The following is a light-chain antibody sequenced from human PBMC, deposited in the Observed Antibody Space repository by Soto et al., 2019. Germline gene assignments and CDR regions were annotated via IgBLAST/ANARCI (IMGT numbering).Light chain of an antibody. CDR2: KAS. Sequence: DIQMTQSPSTLSASVGDRVTITCRASQSIGNALAWYQQKPGKAPDLLIYKASTLQSGVPSRFSGSGSGTEFPLTLYSLQPDDFATYYCRRYMSYPVTFGGGTKVEMK. CDR1: QSIGNA. CDR3: RRYMSYPVT. J-gene: IGKJ4*01. V-gene: IGKV1-5*03.